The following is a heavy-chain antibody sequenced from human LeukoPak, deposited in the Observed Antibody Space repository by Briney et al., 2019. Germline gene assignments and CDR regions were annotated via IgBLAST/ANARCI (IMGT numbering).Heavy chain of an antibody. D-gene: IGHD1-7*01. V-gene: IGHV4-61*02. CDR1: GGSISSGSYY. Sequence: SETLSLTCTVSGGSISSGSYYWSWIRQPAGKGLELIGRIYTSGSTNYNPSLKSRVTISVDTSKNQFSLKLSSVTAADTAVYYCARDLAGNWNYVNAFDIWGQGTMVTVSS. J-gene: IGHJ3*02. CDR3: ARDLAGNWNYVNAFDI. CDR2: IYTSGST.